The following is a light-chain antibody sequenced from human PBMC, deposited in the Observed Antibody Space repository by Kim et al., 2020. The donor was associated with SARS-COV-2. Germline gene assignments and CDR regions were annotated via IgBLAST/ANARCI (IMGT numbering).Light chain of an antibody. Sequence: ASVGDRVTITCRASQGISSYLAWYQLKPGKAPKLLIYAASTLQSGVPSRFSGSGSGTEFTLTVSSLQPEDFATYYCQQLNGYPLTFGGGTKVDIK. J-gene: IGKJ4*01. CDR1: QGISSY. V-gene: IGKV1-9*01. CDR3: QQLNGYPLT. CDR2: AAS.